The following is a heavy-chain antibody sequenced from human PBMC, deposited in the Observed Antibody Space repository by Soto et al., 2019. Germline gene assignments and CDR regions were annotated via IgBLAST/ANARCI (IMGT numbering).Heavy chain of an antibody. CDR1: GYTFTNYW. D-gene: IGHD6-13*01. J-gene: IGHJ5*02. V-gene: IGHV5-51*01. CDR2: IYPGDSDT. CDR3: ARITSAGSWFDP. Sequence: PGESLKISCKGSGYTFTNYWIGWVRQMPGKGLEWMGIIYPGDSDTKYNPSFQGQVTISADKSITTTYLQWSSLKASDTAMYYCARITSAGSWFDPWGQGTLVTVSS.